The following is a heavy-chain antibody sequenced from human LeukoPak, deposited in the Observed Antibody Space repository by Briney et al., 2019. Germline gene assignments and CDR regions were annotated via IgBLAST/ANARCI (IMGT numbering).Heavy chain of an antibody. J-gene: IGHJ4*02. V-gene: IGHV4-4*02. Sequence: PSGTLSLTCAVSGGSISSSNWWSWVRQPPGKGLEWIGEIYHSGSTNYNPSLKSRVTISVDKSKNQFSLKLSSVTAADTAVYYCARGRRFGWYQPPGNAMGHLGYWGQGTLVTVSS. D-gene: IGHD6-19*01. CDR3: ARGRRFGWYQPPGNAMGHLGY. CDR1: GGSISSSNW. CDR2: IYHSGST.